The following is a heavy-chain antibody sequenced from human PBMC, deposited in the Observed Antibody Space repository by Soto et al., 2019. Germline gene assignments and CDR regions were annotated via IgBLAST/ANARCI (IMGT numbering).Heavy chain of an antibody. CDR2: ISGHNGNT. D-gene: IGHD2-15*01. Sequence: QTQLVQSGAEVQEPGASVKVSCKASGYTFTNYGIAWVRQAPGQGCEWTGWISGHNGNTNYAQKFKRRVTMTTDTSTTTAYMELRSLRFDDTAVYYCARVYCRGGGCYPPWAWGQGTLVTVSS. V-gene: IGHV1-18*04. CDR1: GYTFTNYG. CDR3: ARVYCRGGGCYPPWA. J-gene: IGHJ4*02.